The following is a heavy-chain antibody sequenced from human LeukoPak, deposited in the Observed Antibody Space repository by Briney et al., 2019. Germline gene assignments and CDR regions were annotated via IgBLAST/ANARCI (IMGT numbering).Heavy chain of an antibody. CDR1: GFILSSYS. J-gene: IGHJ4*02. D-gene: IGHD3-16*02. CDR2: ISSSSSDI. CDR3: ARDGGFGGVIGPDY. V-gene: IGHV3-21*01. Sequence: GRSRTPSCPVSGFILSSYSMNWVRPPPGKGLEWVSSISSSSSDIYYADSVKGRFTISRDNAKNSLYLQMNSLRAEDTAVYYCARDGGFGGVIGPDYWGQGTLVTVSS.